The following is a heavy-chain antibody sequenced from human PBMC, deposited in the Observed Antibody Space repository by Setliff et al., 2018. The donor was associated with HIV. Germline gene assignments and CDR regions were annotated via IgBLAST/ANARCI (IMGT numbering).Heavy chain of an antibody. D-gene: IGHD4-17*01. CDR2: VHTSGST. CDR1: GGSISSGSYY. Sequence: PSETLSLTCTVSGGSISSGSYYWTWIRQPAGKGLEWIGRVHTSGSTIYNPSLESRVTILVDTSKNQFSLRLSSVTAADTAVYYCARVQMAYAAFDVWGQGTMVTVSS. J-gene: IGHJ3*01. V-gene: IGHV4-61*02. CDR3: ARVQMAYAAFDV.